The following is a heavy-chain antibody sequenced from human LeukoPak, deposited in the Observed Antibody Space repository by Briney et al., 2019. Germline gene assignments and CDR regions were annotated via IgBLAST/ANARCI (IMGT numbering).Heavy chain of an antibody. Sequence: GASVKVSCKASGYTFTGYYMHWVRQAPGQGLEWMGWINPNSGGTNYAQKFQGRVTMTRDTSISTAYMELSRLRSDDTAVYYCARGLTMIVPYAFDIWGQGTMVTVSS. J-gene: IGHJ3*02. CDR2: INPNSGGT. D-gene: IGHD3-22*01. CDR1: GYTFTGYY. CDR3: ARGLTMIVPYAFDI. V-gene: IGHV1-2*02.